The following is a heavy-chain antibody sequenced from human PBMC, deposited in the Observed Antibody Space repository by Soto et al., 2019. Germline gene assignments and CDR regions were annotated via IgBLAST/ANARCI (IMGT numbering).Heavy chain of an antibody. Sequence: SETLSLTCVVSGGSISSGGYSWSWIRQPPGKGLEWIGYIYHSGSTYSNPSLKSRLIIPVDTSPNQVSLKLASVTAADTAVYFCLTQGFGPLHGLVDVWVQGTTVTVSS. CDR3: LTQGFGPLHGLVDV. CDR2: IYHSGST. CDR1: GGSISSGGYS. J-gene: IGHJ6*02. V-gene: IGHV4-30-2*01. D-gene: IGHD3-9*01.